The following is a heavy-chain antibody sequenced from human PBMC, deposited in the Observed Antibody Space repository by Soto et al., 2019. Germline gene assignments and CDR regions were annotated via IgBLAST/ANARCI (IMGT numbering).Heavy chain of an antibody. CDR1: GYTFTSYA. CDR2: INAGNGNT. CDR3: ARDARGDEAPMDY. V-gene: IGHV1-3*01. D-gene: IGHD3-10*01. J-gene: IGHJ4*02. Sequence: ASVKVSCKAPGYTFTSYAMHWARHAPGQRLEWMGWINAGNGNTKYSQKFQGRVTITRDTSASTAYMELSSLRSEDTAVYYCARDARGDEAPMDYWGQGTLVTVSS.